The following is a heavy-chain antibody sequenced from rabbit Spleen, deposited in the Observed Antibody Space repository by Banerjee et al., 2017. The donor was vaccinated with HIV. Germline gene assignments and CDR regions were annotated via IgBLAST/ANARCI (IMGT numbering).Heavy chain of an antibody. D-gene: IGHD1-1*01. CDR1: GFTLSSGYW. V-gene: IGHV1S45*01. J-gene: IGHJ6*01. CDR3: ARDLVGVIGWNFYL. Sequence: EESGGGLVQPEGSLTLTCTASGFTLSSGYWICWVRQAPGKGLEWIACIAAGSSGDTYYANWAKGRFTISRTSSTTVTLRMTSLTAADRAAYFCARDLVGVIGWNFYLWGPGTLVTVS. CDR2: IAAGSSGDT.